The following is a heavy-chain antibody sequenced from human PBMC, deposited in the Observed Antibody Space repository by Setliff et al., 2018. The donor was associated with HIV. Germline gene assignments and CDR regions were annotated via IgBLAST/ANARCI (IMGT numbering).Heavy chain of an antibody. Sequence: ASVKVSCKASGYTFTGYYMHWVRQAPGQGLEWMGRINPNSGGTNYAQKFQGRVTMTRDTSISTAYMELSRLRSDDTAVYYCARVHSPGAVAATGYFQHWGQGTLVTVSS. CDR2: INPNSGGT. D-gene: IGHD6-13*01. J-gene: IGHJ1*01. CDR1: GYTFTGYY. V-gene: IGHV1-2*06. CDR3: ARVHSPGAVAATGYFQH.